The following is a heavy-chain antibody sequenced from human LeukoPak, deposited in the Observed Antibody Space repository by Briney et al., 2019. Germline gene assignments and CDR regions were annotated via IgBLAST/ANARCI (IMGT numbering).Heavy chain of an antibody. J-gene: IGHJ4*02. CDR1: GGTLSRYA. CDR3: AREGAYGDFTGVY. D-gene: IGHD4-17*01. V-gene: IGHV1-69*01. CDR2: IFPIFGPA. Sequence: ATVNVSRKPSGGTLSRYAISWVRQAPGQGLEWLGGIFPIFGPANYAQKSHSRVTITADESTSTAYMELSSLRSEDTAVYYCAREGAYGDFTGVYWGQGTLVTVSS.